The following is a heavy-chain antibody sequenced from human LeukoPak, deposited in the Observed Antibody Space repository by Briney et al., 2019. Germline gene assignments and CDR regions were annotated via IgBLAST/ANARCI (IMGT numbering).Heavy chain of an antibody. CDR3: AKDSSNYDS. D-gene: IGHD4-11*01. J-gene: IGHJ5*01. CDR1: GFTFSSYW. CDR2: ISGGGGST. V-gene: IGHV3-23*01. Sequence: GGSLRLSCAASGFTFSSYWMSWVRQAPGKGLEWVSAISGGGGSTYYADSVKGRFAISRDNSKKTLYLQMNSLRAEDTAVYYCAKDSSNYDSWGQGTLVTVSS.